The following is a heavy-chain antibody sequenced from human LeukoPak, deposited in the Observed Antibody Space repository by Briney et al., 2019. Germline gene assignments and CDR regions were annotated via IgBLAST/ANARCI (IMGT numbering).Heavy chain of an antibody. CDR1: GGSISSYY. CDR3: ARHFGSTIHNWFDP. D-gene: IGHD2-2*01. J-gene: IGHJ5*02. CDR2: IYYSGST. Sequence: SETLSLTCTVSGGSISSYYWSWIRQPPGKGLEWIGYIYYSGSTNYNPSLKSRVTISVDTSKNQFSLKLSSVTAADTAVYYCARHFGSTIHNWFDPWGQGTLVTVSS. V-gene: IGHV4-59*08.